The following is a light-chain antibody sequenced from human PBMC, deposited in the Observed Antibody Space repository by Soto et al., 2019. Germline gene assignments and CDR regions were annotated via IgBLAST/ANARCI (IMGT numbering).Light chain of an antibody. CDR1: SSDVGGYNY. J-gene: IGLJ1*01. CDR3: SSYAGTNNLGV. V-gene: IGLV2-8*01. Sequence: SVLPQPPSASVSPGQSVTISCTGTSSDVGGYNYVSWYQQHPGKAPKLMIYEVSKRPSGVPDRFSGSKSGNTASLTVSGLQAEDEADYYCSSYAGTNNLGVFGTGTKVTVL. CDR2: EVS.